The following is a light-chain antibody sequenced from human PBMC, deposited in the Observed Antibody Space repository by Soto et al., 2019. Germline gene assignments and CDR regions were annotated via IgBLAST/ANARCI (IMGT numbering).Light chain of an antibody. CDR1: QPINNL. CDR2: GGS. CDR3: QQANSFTLT. V-gene: IGKV1-12*01. J-gene: IGKJ4*01. Sequence: EIQMTQSPSSVSTFVGDSVTFTCRASQPINNLLAWYQKIPGKAPKILIYGGSYLQIGVPSRFSGTGSGTDFTLTISRLQTEDSAIYYCQQANSFTLTFGGGTKVDIK.